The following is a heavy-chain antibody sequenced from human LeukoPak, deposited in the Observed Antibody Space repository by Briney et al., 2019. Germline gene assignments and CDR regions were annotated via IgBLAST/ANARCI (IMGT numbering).Heavy chain of an antibody. CDR3: ASRSSGSYYKPPGY. D-gene: IGHD3-10*01. J-gene: IGHJ4*02. CDR2: INHSGST. CDR1: GGSFSGYY. V-gene: IGHV4-34*01. Sequence: SETLSLTCAVYGGSFSGYYWSWIRQPPGKGLEWIGEINHSGSTNYNPSLKSRVTVSVDTSKNQFSLKLSSVTAADTAVYYCASRSSGSYYKPPGYWGQGTLVTVSS.